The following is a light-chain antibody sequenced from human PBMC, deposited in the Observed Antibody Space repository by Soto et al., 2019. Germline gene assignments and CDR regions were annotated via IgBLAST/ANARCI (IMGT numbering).Light chain of an antibody. CDR1: QSVSSSY. Sequence: EIVLTQSPGTLSLSPGERATLSCRASQSVSSSYLAWYQQKPGQAPRLLIYGASSRATGIPDRFSGSGSGTDFTLTISRLEPEDFAVYYCLQYGSSPPITFGQGTRLEIK. J-gene: IGKJ5*01. CDR3: LQYGSSPPIT. CDR2: GAS. V-gene: IGKV3-20*01.